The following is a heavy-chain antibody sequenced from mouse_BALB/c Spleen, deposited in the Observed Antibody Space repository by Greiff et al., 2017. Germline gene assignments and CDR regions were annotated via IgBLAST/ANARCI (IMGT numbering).Heavy chain of an antibody. CDR2: ISSGGST. D-gene: IGHD2-4*01. V-gene: IGHV5-6-5*01. Sequence: EVHLVESGGGLVKPGGSLKLSCAASGFTFSSYAMSWVRQTPEKRLEWVASISSGGSTYYPDSVKGRFTISRDNARNILYLQMSSLRSEDTAMYYCARKDYDYEGYFDYWGQGTTLTVSS. CDR3: ARKDYDYEGYFDY. J-gene: IGHJ2*01. CDR1: GFTFSSYA.